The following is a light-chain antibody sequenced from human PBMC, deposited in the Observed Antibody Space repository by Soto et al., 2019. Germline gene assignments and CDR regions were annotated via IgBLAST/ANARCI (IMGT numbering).Light chain of an antibody. J-gene: IGKJ2*01. CDR1: QSISSW. CDR2: DAS. V-gene: IGKV1-5*01. Sequence: DIQMTQSPSTLSASVGDRVTITCRASQSISSWLAWYQQKPGKAPKLLIYDASSLKSGVPSRFSGSGSGTEFTLTISSLQPDDFATYYCQKYNSYSFTFGQGTKLEIK. CDR3: QKYNSYSFT.